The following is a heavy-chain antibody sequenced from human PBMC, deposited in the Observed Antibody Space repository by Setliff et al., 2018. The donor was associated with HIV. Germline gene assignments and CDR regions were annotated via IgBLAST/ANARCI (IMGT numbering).Heavy chain of an antibody. J-gene: IGHJ3*02. Sequence: GESLKISCKGSGYSFTSYWIGWVRQMPGKGLEWMGIIYPGDSDTRYSPSFQGQVTISADKSISTAYLQWSSLKASDTAMYYCARQGVEYYYDSSGPGGAFDIWGQGTMVTVS. CDR3: ARQGVEYYYDSSGPGGAFDI. V-gene: IGHV5-51*01. CDR2: IYPGDSDT. CDR1: GYSFTSYW. D-gene: IGHD3-22*01.